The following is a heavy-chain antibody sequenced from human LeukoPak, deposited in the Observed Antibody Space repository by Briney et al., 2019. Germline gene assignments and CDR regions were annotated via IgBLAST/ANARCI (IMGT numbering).Heavy chain of an antibody. CDR3: AKDSVLYSDFRSSGRDNLGYLDC. CDR2: TLYDGNNK. D-gene: IGHD3-3*01. V-gene: IGHV3-30*02. J-gene: IGHJ4*02. Sequence: GGSLRLSCTASGFIFNAYGMHWVRQAPGKGLEWVAFTLYDGNNKYYADSVKGLTISRDNSKNTLYLQMNSLRPEDTAVYYCAKDSVLYSDFRSSGRDNLGYLDCWGQGTLVTVSS. CDR1: GFIFNAYG.